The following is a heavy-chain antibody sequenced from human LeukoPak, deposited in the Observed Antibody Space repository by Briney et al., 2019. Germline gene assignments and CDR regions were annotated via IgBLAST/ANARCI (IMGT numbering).Heavy chain of an antibody. CDR2: ISGDGGPT. D-gene: IGHD3-10*01. V-gene: IGHV3-43*02. Sequence: GGSLRLSCAASGFTFDDYAMHWVRQAPGKGLEWVSLISGDGGPTYYADSVKGRFTISGDDSKNTLYLQMNSLKTEDTAVYYCTTSLLWFGELLQGTTGSWGQGTLVTVSS. CDR1: GFTFDDYA. CDR3: TTSLLWFGELLQGTTGS. J-gene: IGHJ4*02.